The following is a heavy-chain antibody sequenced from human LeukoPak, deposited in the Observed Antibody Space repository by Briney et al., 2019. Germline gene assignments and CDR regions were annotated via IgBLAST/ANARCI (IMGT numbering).Heavy chain of an antibody. Sequence: SETLSLTCAVYGGSFSGYYWSWIRQPPGKGLEWIGEINHSGSTNYNPSLKSRVTISVDTSKSQFSLKLSSVTAADTAVYYCAGKGTVVAATFDYWGQGTLVTVSS. CDR1: GGSFSGYY. CDR2: INHSGST. CDR3: AGKGTVVAATFDY. J-gene: IGHJ4*02. V-gene: IGHV4-34*01. D-gene: IGHD2-15*01.